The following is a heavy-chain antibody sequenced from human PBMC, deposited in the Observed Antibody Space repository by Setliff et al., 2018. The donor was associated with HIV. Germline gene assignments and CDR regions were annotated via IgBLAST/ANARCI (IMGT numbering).Heavy chain of an antibody. CDR1: EFTLSAYA. CDR3: ARGRMGYSTSWYAGGNI. Sequence: PGESLKISCAVSEFTLSAYAMHWVRQAPGEGLEWVGVISFDGTNKYYAHSVKGRFTISRDISKNTLYLQMNSLRTDDTAVYYCARGRMGYSTSWYAGGNIWGQGTMVTVSS. CDR2: ISFDGTNK. V-gene: IGHV3-30*04. D-gene: IGHD6-13*01. J-gene: IGHJ3*02.